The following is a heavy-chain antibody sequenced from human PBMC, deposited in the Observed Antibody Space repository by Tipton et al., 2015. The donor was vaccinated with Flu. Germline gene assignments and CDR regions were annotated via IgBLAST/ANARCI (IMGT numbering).Heavy chain of an antibody. J-gene: IGHJ4*02. D-gene: IGHD3-16*01. Sequence: TLSLTCTVSGGSISSYYWSWIRQPPGKGLEWIGYIYYSGSTNYNPSLKSRVTISVDTSKNQFSLKLRSLRSDDTAVYYCARVLSTVALSLYFDYWGQGTLVTVSS. V-gene: IGHV4-59*01. CDR3: ARVLSTVALSLYFDY. CDR2: IYYSGST. CDR1: GGSISSYY.